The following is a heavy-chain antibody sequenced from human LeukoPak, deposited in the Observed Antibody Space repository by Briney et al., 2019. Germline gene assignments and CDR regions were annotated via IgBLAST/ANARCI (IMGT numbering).Heavy chain of an antibody. CDR3: AKDFSTRDIVVVPAAMVDY. D-gene: IGHD2-2*01. CDR1: GFTFSSYG. Sequence: PGGSLRLSCAASGFTFSSYGMHWVRQAPGKGLEWVSAISGSGGSTYYADSVKGRFTISRDNSKNTLYLQMNSLRAEDTAVYYCAKDFSTRDIVVVPAAMVDYWGQGTLVTVSS. J-gene: IGHJ4*02. V-gene: IGHV3-23*01. CDR2: ISGSGGST.